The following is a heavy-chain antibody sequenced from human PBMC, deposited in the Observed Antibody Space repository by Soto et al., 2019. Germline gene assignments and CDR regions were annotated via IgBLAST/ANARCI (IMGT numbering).Heavy chain of an antibody. CDR3: ASSIAARRGGVDVGHDY. CDR2: IYYSGST. CDR1: GGSISSGGYY. Sequence: SETLSLTCTVSGGSISSGGYYWSWIRQHPGKGLEWIGYIYYSGSTYYNPSLKSRVTISVDTSKNQFSLKLSSVTAADTAVYYCASSIAARRGGVDVGHDYWGQGTLVTVSS. V-gene: IGHV4-31*03. D-gene: IGHD6-6*01. J-gene: IGHJ4*02.